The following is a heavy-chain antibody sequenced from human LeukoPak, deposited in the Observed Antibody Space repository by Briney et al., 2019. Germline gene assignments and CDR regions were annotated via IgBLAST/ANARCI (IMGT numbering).Heavy chain of an antibody. D-gene: IGHD2-21*01. CDR3: ARLDRRDDDY. J-gene: IGHJ4*02. CDR1: GGSISSYY. V-gene: IGHV4-59*05. CDR2: IYYSGST. Sequence: SETLSLTCTVSGGSISSYYWSWIRQPPGKGLEWIGSIYYSGSTYYNPSLKSRVTISVDTSKNQFSLKLSSVTAADTAVYYCARLDRRDDDYWGQGTLVTVSS.